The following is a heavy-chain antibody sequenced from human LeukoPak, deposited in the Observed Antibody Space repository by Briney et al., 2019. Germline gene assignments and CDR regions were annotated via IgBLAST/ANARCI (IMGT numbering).Heavy chain of an antibody. D-gene: IGHD6-13*01. CDR1: GGTFSSYA. Sequence: SVKVSCKASGGTFSSYAISWVRQAPGQGLEWMGGIIPIFGTANYAQKFQGRVTITADESTSTAYMELSSLRSEDTAVYYCARDLEGQQLLGDAFDIWGQGTMVTVPS. V-gene: IGHV1-69*13. CDR2: IIPIFGTA. CDR3: ARDLEGQQLLGDAFDI. J-gene: IGHJ3*02.